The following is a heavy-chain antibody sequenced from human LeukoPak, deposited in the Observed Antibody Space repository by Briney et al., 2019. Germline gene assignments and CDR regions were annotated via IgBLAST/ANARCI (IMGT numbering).Heavy chain of an antibody. CDR1: GGTFISYA. D-gene: IGHD2-21*02. CDR3: ARDVGAYCGGDCYSDDAFDI. V-gene: IGHV1-69*13. Sequence: GASVKVSCKASGGTFISYAISWVRQAPGQGLEWMGGIIPIFGTANYAQKFQGRVTITADESTSTAYMELSSLRSEDTAVYYCARDVGAYCGGDCYSDDAFDIWGQGTMVTVSS. J-gene: IGHJ3*02. CDR2: IIPIFGTA.